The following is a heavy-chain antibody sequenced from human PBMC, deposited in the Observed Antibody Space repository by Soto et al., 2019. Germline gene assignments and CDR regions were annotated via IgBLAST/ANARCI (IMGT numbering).Heavy chain of an antibody. D-gene: IGHD1-26*01. CDR1: GFTFSSYA. Sequence: PGGSLRLCCAASGFTFSSYAMSWVRQAPGKGLEWVSAISGSGGSTYYADSVKGRFTISRDNSKNTLYLQMNSLRAEDTAVYYCAKFGIRWELLYYFDYWGQGTLVTVSS. J-gene: IGHJ4*02. V-gene: IGHV3-23*01. CDR2: ISGSGGST. CDR3: AKFGIRWELLYYFDY.